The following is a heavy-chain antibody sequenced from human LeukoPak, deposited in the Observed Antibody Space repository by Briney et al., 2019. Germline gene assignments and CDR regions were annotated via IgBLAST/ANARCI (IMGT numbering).Heavy chain of an antibody. CDR2: ISGSSSYI. CDR3: ARVPGDY. CDR1: GFTFTSYS. J-gene: IGHJ4*02. Sequence: GGSLRLSCAASGFTFTSYSMNWVRQAPGKGLEWVSSISGSSSYIYYADSVKGRFTISRGNAKNSLYLQMNSLRADDTAVYYCARVPGDYWGQGTLVTVSS. D-gene: IGHD3-10*01. V-gene: IGHV3-21*01.